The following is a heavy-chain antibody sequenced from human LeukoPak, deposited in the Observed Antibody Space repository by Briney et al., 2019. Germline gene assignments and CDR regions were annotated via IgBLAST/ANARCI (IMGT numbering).Heavy chain of an antibody. CDR1: GFSFSDYG. Sequence: PGGSLRLSCAASGFSFSDYGMSWVRQAPGKGLEWVSGISGSGDNTYYADSMEGRFTISRDNSKNTLYLQMNSLRVEDTSVYYCAKVRTGSSWYVFDYWGQGTLVTVSS. D-gene: IGHD6-13*01. CDR2: ISGSGDNT. V-gene: IGHV3-23*01. CDR3: AKVRTGSSWYVFDY. J-gene: IGHJ4*02.